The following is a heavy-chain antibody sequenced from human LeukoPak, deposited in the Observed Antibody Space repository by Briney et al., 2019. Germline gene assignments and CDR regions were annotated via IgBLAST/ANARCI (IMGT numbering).Heavy chain of an antibody. Sequence: PGGSLGLSCATSGFTFSSYSMNWVRQAPGKGLEWVSSISSSSSYIYYADSVKGRFTISRDNAKNSLYLQMNSLRAEDTAVYYCAREDDSSGYYHFDYWGQGTLVTVSS. CDR3: AREDDSSGYYHFDY. D-gene: IGHD3-22*01. CDR1: GFTFSSYS. V-gene: IGHV3-21*01. CDR2: ISSSSSYI. J-gene: IGHJ4*02.